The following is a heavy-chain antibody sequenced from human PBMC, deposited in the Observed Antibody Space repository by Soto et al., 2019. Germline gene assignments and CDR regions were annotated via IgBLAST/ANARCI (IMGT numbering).Heavy chain of an antibody. V-gene: IGHV3-9*01. Sequence: DVRLVESGGDFVQPGRSLRLSCKASGSDFDSYPMNWVRQVPGKSPEWISCITWNSGIIAYADSVKGRFTISRDNADNSLYLEMTSLTPEDTALYYCTKGGGSYGGNFDNWGQGTLVTVSS. CDR3: TKGGGSYGGNFDN. CDR2: ITWNSGII. D-gene: IGHD1-26*01. J-gene: IGHJ4*02. CDR1: GSDFDSYP.